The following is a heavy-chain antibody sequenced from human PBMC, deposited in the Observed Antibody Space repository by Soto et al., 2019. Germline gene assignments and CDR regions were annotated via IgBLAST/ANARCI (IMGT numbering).Heavy chain of an antibody. J-gene: IGHJ5*02. CDR1: GAAXNSGNYY. Sequence: TLSLTCSVSGAAXNSGNYYRSWIRQVPGKGLEWIGHIYVTGAVDYNPSLRDRITISQDTSERQFSLNLRLVTAADTAVYYCARLRIATNNYKWFDPWGQGTLVTVSS. CDR2: IYVTGAV. D-gene: IGHD2-21*01. CDR3: ARLRIATNNYKWFDP. V-gene: IGHV4-31*03.